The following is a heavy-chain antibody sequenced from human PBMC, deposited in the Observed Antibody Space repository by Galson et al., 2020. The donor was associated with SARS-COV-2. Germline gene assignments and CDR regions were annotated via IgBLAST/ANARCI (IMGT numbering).Heavy chain of an antibody. CDR1: GGSTSSSSYY. Sequence: SETLSLTCTVSGGSTSSSSYYWGWIRQPPGKGLEWIGSIYYSGSAYYNPSLKSRVNISVDTSKNQFPLTLSSVTAADTAVYYCVRQGGYSGYDPAYFWGQGTLVTVSS. CDR2: IYYSGSA. D-gene: IGHD5-12*01. J-gene: IGHJ4*02. CDR3: VRQGGYSGYDPAYF. V-gene: IGHV4-39*01.